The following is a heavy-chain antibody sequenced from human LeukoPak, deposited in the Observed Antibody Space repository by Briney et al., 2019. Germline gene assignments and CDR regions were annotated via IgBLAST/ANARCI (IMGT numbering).Heavy chain of an antibody. CDR2: IYYSGST. CDR1: GGSISSYY. J-gene: IGHJ3*02. V-gene: IGHV4-59*01. CDR3: ARAAGVPVAFDI. D-gene: IGHD2-8*01. Sequence: KPSETLSLTCTVSGGSISSYYWSWLRQPPGKGLEWIGYIYYSGSTNYNPPLKSRVTISVDTSKNQFSLKLSSVTAADTAVYYCARAAGVPVAFDIWGQGTMVTVSS.